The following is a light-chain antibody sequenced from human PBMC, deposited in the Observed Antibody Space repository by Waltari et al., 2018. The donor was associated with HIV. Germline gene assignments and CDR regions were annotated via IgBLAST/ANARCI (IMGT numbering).Light chain of an antibody. CDR3: GTWDSSLSLYV. J-gene: IGLJ1*01. CDR2: DNE. CDR1: NSNVANIF. V-gene: IGLV1-51*01. Sequence: QSVLTQPPSVSAAPGQKVSISCSGDNSNVANIFVPWYQQLPGRAPRLLIYDNEKRPARIPDRFSAFKAGMSATLVITGLQIVDEADYYCGTWDSSLSLYVFGTGTTVAVL.